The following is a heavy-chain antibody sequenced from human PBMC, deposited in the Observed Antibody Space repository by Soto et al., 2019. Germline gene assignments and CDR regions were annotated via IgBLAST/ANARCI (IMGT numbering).Heavy chain of an antibody. D-gene: IGHD3-22*01. CDR2: ISYDGSNK. Sequence: GGSLRLSCAASGFTFSSYGMHWVRQAPGKGLEWVAVISYDGSNKYYADSVKGRFTISRDNSKNTLYLQMNSLRAEDTAVYYCAKNYYDSRPLYYFDYWGQGTMVTVSS. CDR1: GFTFSSYG. CDR3: AKNYYDSRPLYYFDY. J-gene: IGHJ4*02. V-gene: IGHV3-30*18.